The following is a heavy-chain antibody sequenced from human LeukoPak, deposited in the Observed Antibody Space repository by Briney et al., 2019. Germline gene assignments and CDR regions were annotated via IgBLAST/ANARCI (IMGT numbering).Heavy chain of an antibody. Sequence: SVKVSCKASGGTFSSYAISWVRQAPGQGLEWMGGIIPIFGTAIYAQKFQGRVTMTTDTSTTTAYMELRSLRSDDTAVYYCARAGAVVDNWFDPWGQGTLVTVAS. CDR3: ARAGAVVDNWFDP. D-gene: IGHD2-15*01. CDR2: IIPIFGTA. J-gene: IGHJ5*02. V-gene: IGHV1-69*05. CDR1: GGTFSSYA.